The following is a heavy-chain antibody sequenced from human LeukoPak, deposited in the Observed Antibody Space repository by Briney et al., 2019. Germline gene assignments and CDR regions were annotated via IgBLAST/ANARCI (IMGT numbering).Heavy chain of an antibody. CDR1: GYTFTSYD. CDR3: ARGRSTGHPYYFEY. V-gene: IGHV1-8*03. CDR2: MNPNSGST. J-gene: IGHJ4*02. Sequence: AASVKVSCKASGYTFTSYDINWVRQATGQGLEWMGWMNPNSGSTGYAQKFQGRVTITRNTSISTAYMELSGLRSEDTAVYYCARGRSTGHPYYFEYWGQGTLVTVSS.